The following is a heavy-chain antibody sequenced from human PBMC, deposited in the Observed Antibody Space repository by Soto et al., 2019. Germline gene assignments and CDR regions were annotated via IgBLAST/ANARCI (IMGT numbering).Heavy chain of an antibody. D-gene: IGHD2-15*01. CDR1: GGSISSYY. CDR3: ARSYCSGGSCFAAWDVRGYYFDY. V-gene: IGHV4-59*01. Sequence: SETLSLTCTVSGGSISSYYWSWIRQPPGKGLEWIGYIYYSGSTNYNPSLKSRVTISVDTSKNQFSLKLSSVTAADTAVFYCARSYCSGGSCFAAWDVRGYYFDYWGQGTLVTVSS. CDR2: IYYSGST. J-gene: IGHJ4*02.